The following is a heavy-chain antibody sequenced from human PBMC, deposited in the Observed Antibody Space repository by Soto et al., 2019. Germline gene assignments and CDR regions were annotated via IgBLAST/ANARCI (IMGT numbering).Heavy chain of an antibody. J-gene: IGHJ4*02. CDR3: AHGDPLDFHY. D-gene: IGHD3-10*01. CDR2: IYWNGIE. V-gene: IGHV2-5*01. CDR1: GFSLSSSGEA. Sequence: QITLKESGPALVKPTQTLTLTCTFSGFSLSSSGEAVGWIRQPPGKALEWLALIYWNGIEGYSPSLKSTLTITKDTSKNQVDLTVTKMDPVDTATYFCAHGDPLDFHYWGQGTLVTVSP.